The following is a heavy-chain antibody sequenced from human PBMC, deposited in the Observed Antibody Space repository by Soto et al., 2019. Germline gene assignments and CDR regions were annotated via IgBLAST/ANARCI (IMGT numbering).Heavy chain of an antibody. CDR1: GYTFTSYA. CDR3: ARVGGSGLPYYGMDV. Sequence: ASVKVSCKASGYTFTSYAMHWVRQAPGQRLEWMGWINAGNGNTKYSQKFQGRVTITRDTSASTAYMELSSLRSEDTAVYYCARVGGSGLPYYGMDVWGQGTTVTVSS. J-gene: IGHJ6*02. CDR2: INAGNGNT. D-gene: IGHD6-19*01. V-gene: IGHV1-3*01.